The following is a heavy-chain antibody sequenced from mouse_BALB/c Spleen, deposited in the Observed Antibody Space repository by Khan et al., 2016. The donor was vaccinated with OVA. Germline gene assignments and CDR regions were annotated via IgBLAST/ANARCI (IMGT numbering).Heavy chain of an antibody. J-gene: IGHJ3*01. Sequence: VQLQQSGAELVRPGVSVKISCKGSGYTFTDFTMHWVKQSHAVSLEWIGVISTYYGDADYNQKFKGKATMTVDKSSNTAYLDLARLTSEDSAIYDCERGGGGDRFLYWGQGTLVTVSA. CDR3: ERGGGGDRFLY. CDR1: GYTFTDFT. V-gene: IGHV1S137*01. CDR2: ISTYYGDA.